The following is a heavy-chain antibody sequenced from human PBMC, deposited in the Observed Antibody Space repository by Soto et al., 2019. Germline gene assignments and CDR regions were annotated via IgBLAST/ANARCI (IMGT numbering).Heavy chain of an antibody. D-gene: IGHD5-18*01. J-gene: IGHJ5*02. V-gene: IGHV4-61*01. Sequence: SETLSLTCTVSGGSVSSGSYYWSWIRQPPGKGLEWIGYIYYSGSTNYNPSLKSRVTISVDTSKNQFSLKLSSVTAADTAVYYCARETVSDGYSYGWYWLDPWGQGTLVTVSS. CDR1: GGSVSSGSYY. CDR3: ARETVSDGYSYGWYWLDP. CDR2: IYYSGST.